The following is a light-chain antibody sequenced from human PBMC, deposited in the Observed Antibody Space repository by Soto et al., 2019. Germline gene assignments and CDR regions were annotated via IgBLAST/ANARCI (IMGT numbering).Light chain of an antibody. CDR2: DAS. CDR3: RQQNSWPPGT. J-gene: IGKJ2*01. V-gene: IGKV3-15*01. Sequence: EIELTQSPAILSVSPGDRATISCRASQSISSSLAWYQQKPGQAPRLLISDASTRDTGIPARFSGSGSGTEVSLTISSRQSEDVALYYCRQQNSWPPGTFGQGTKVEIK. CDR1: QSISSS.